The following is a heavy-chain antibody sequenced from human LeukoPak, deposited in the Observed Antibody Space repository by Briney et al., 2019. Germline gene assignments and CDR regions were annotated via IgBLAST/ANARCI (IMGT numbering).Heavy chain of an antibody. D-gene: IGHD3-22*01. J-gene: IGHJ4*02. Sequence: SETLSLTCTVSGGSISSGGYYWSWIRQHPGKGLEWIGYIYYSGSTYYNPSLKSRVTISVDTSKNQFSLKLSSVTAADTAVYYCARGNYYDSSGYLDWGQGTLVTVSS. CDR1: GGSISSGGYY. CDR2: IYYSGST. CDR3: ARGNYYDSSGYLD. V-gene: IGHV4-31*03.